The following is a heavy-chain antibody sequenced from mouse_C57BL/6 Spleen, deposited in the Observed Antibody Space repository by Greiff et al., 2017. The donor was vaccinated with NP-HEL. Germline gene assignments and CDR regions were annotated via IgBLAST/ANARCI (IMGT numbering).Heavy chain of an antibody. CDR1: GFSFNTYA. V-gene: IGHV10-1*01. CDR3: VRHGLYYGNYDAMDY. J-gene: IGHJ4*01. CDR2: IRSKSNNYAT. D-gene: IGHD2-1*01. Sequence: EVQLVESGGGLVQPKGSLKLSCAASGFSFNTYAMNWVRQAPGKGLEWVARIRSKSNNYATYYADSVKDRFTISRDDSESMLYLQMNNLKTEDTAMYYCVRHGLYYGNYDAMDYWGQGTSVTVSS.